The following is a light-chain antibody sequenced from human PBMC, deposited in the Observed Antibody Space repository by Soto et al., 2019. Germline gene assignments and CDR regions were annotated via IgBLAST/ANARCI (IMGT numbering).Light chain of an antibody. CDR1: QSISSW. J-gene: IGKJ1*01. CDR2: DAS. CDR3: QQYNTYPWT. Sequence: DIQMTQSPATLSGSVGDRVTITCRASQSISSWLAWYQQKPGKVPKLLIDDASSLESGVPSRFSGSGSGTEFTLTISSLQPDDFATYYCQQYNTYPWTFGQGTKVGVK. V-gene: IGKV1-5*01.